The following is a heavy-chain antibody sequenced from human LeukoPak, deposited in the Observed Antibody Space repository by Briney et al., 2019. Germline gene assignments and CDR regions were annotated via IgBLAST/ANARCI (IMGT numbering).Heavy chain of an antibody. D-gene: IGHD3-10*01. CDR1: GGSLSSYD. CDR3: ARVSISMVRGVIIRYDWSDP. J-gene: IGHJ5*02. CDR2: IYYSGST. V-gene: IGHV4-59*01. Sequence: SETLSLTCTVSGGSLSSYDWSWIRQPPGKGLGWSGYIYYSGSTSYNPSLTSRITISLDTSKNQFSLKLSSVTAADTAVYYCARVSISMVRGVIIRYDWSDPWGQGTLVTVSS.